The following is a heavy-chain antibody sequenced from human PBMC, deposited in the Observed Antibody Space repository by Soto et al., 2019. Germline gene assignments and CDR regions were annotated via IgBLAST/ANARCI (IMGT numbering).Heavy chain of an antibody. CDR1: GGTFSSYA. J-gene: IGHJ5*02. CDR3: ARGQGVVTAIRRGPYNWFDP. V-gene: IGHV1-69*13. CDR2: IIPIFGTA. D-gene: IGHD2-21*02. Sequence: SVKVSCKASGGTFSSYAISWVREAPGQGLEWMGGIIPIFGTANYAQKFQGRVTITADESTSTAYMELSSLRSEDTAVYYCARGQGVVTAIRRGPYNWFDPWGQGTLVTVS.